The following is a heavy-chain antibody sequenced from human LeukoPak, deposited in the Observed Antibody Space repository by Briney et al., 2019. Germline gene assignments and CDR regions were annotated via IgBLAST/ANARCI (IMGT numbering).Heavy chain of an antibody. CDR1: GYTFNEYY. J-gene: IGHJ4*02. CDR3: ARGQSLNDY. Sequence: ASVKVSCKASGYTFNEYYMHWVRQAPGQGLEWMGWINPNSGGANYAEKFQVRVTMTRDTSISTAYMELSRLRYDDTALYYCARGQSLNDYWGQGTLVTVSS. V-gene: IGHV1-2*02. CDR2: INPNSGGA.